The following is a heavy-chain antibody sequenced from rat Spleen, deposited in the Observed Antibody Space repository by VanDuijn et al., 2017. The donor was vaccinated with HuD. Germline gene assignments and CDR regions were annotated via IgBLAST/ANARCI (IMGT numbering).Heavy chain of an antibody. J-gene: IGHJ2*01. CDR1: GFTFSNYD. V-gene: IGHV5S13*01. D-gene: IGHD1-2*01. CDR2: ISTGGGNT. CDR3: ARHRIYYSSYVYAFDY. Sequence: EVQLVDHGGGLVQPGRSLKLSCAASGFTFSNYDMAWVRQAPTKGLEWIASISTGGGNTYYRDSVKGRFTISRDNAKNTLYLQMDSLRSEDTATYYCARHRIYYSSYVYAFDYWGQGVMVTVSS.